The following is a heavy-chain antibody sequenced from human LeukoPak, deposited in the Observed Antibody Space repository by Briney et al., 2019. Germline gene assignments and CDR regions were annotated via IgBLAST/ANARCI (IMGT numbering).Heavy chain of an antibody. CDR1: GFTFSSYA. J-gene: IGHJ6*02. CDR2: ICGSVGST. V-gene: IGHV3-23*01. Sequence: GGSLRLSCAASGFTFSSYAMSWVRPAPRKGLEWVSAICGSVGSTYYAHSAKGRFTISRNNSKNTLHLQMNSLRAQAPAVYFCSKDDYYGMDVWGQGTTVTASS. CDR3: SKDDYYGMDV.